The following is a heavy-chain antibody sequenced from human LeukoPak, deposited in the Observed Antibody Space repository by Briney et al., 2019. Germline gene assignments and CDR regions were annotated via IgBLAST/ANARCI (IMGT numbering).Heavy chain of an antibody. CDR3: ARGPIYYGPVGSVNWFDG. V-gene: IGHV4-31*03. Sequence: PSETLSLTCTVSGGSISSGGYYWSWTRQHPGKALEWIGYIDYSGSTYYNPSLKSRVTLSVDTSKNTFSLKLRSVTAADTAVYYCARGPIYYGPVGSVNWFDGWGEGTLVTVSS. CDR1: GGSISSGGYY. J-gene: IGHJ5*02. D-gene: IGHD3-10*01. CDR2: IDYSGST.